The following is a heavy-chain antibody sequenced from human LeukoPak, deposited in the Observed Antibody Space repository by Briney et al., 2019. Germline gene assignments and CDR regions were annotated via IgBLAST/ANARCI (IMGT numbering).Heavy chain of an antibody. CDR1: GYTFTSYG. V-gene: IGHV1-18*01. Sequence: ASVKVSCKASGYTFTSYGISWVRQAPGQGLEWMGWTSAYNGNTNYAQKLQGRVTMTTDTSTSTAYMGLRSLRSDDTAVYYCAREDSSSWYTYYYYYMDVWGKGTTVTVSS. CDR3: AREDSSSWYTYYYYYMDV. CDR2: TSAYNGNT. J-gene: IGHJ6*03. D-gene: IGHD6-13*01.